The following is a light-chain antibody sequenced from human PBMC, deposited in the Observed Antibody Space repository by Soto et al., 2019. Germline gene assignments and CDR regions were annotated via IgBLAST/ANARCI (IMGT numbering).Light chain of an antibody. CDR2: DDS. V-gene: IGLV3-1*01. Sequence: SYELTQPPSVSVSPGQTASMTCSGEKLGGKYVCWYQQKPGQSPVLVIYDDSKRPSGIPERFSGSNSGNTATLTISGTQAMGEADYYCQAWDSSVVFGGGTKVTVL. CDR3: QAWDSSVV. CDR1: KLGGKY. J-gene: IGLJ2*01.